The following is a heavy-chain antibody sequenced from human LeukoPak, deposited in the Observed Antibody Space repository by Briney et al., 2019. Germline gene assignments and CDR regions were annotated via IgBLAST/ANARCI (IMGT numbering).Heavy chain of an antibody. J-gene: IGHJ4*02. D-gene: IGHD2-15*01. V-gene: IGHV1-18*01. Sequence: ASVKVSCKASGYTFTSYGISWVRQAPGQGLEWMGWISAYNGNTNYAQKFQGRVTITADKSTSTAYMELSSLRSEDTAVYYCARDGVVVAALFDYWGQGTLVTVSS. CDR1: GYTFTSYG. CDR2: ISAYNGNT. CDR3: ARDGVVVAALFDY.